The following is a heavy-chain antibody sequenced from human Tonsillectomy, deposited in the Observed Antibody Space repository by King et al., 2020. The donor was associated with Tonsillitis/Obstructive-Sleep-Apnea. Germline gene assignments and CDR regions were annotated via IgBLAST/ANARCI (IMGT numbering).Heavy chain of an antibody. D-gene: IGHD3-16*01. CDR1: GFTFSDYS. V-gene: IGHV3-21*01. CDR2: SSGGSSYI. J-gene: IGHJ3*02. CDR3: ARDWGFFVDAFDI. Sequence: VQLVESGGGLVKPGGSLRLSCAASGFTFSDYSMNWVRQAPGKGLEWVSSSSGGSSYIYYADSVKGRFTISRDNAKNSLYLQMSSLRAEDTAVYYCARDWGFFVDAFDIWGQGTMVTVSS.